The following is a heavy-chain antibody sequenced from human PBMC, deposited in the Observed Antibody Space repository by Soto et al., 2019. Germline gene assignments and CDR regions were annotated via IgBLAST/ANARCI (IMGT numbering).Heavy chain of an antibody. CDR2: IINTGVRT. Sequence: EVQLLESGGGLVQPGGSQRLSCAASGFTFSTYAMSWVRQAPGKGLDWISAIINTGVRTYYADSVKGRFTISRDNSKNTVYLQMNSLRAEDTAVYYCVKEHGDSFSDYWGQGTLVTVSS. J-gene: IGHJ4*02. V-gene: IGHV3-23*01. CDR3: VKEHGDSFSDY. CDR1: GFTFSTYA. D-gene: IGHD2-21*01.